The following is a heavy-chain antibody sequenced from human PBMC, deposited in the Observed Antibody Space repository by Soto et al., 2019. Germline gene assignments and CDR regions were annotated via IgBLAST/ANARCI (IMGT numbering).Heavy chain of an antibody. D-gene: IGHD6-19*01. CDR1: GGSISSYY. J-gene: IGHJ5*02. CDR2: IYYSGST. Sequence: SETLSITCTVSGGSISSYYWSWIRQPPGKGLEWIGYIYYSGSTNYNPSLKSRVTISVDTSKNQFSLKLSSVTAADTAVYYCARDCGSGCSWGQGTLVTVSS. V-gene: IGHV4-59*01. CDR3: ARDCGSGCS.